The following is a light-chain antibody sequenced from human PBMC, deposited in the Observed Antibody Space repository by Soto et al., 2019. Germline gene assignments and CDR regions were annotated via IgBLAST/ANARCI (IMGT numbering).Light chain of an antibody. CDR1: SSDVGGYNY. J-gene: IGLJ2*01. CDR2: EVS. Sequence: QSALTQPPSASGSPGQSVTISCTGTSSDVGGYNYVSWYQQHPGKAPKLMIYEVSKRPSGVPDRFSGSKSGNTASLTVSGLQAEDEADYYCSSYAGSNFHVVFGGGTRSPS. V-gene: IGLV2-8*01. CDR3: SSYAGSNFHVV.